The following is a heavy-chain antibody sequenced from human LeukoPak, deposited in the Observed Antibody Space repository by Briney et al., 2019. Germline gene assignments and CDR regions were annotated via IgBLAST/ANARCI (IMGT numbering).Heavy chain of an antibody. V-gene: IGHV4-59*12. CDR1: GGSISSYY. J-gene: IGHJ3*02. CDR3: ARDSVAGTKAFDI. CDR2: IYYSGST. Sequence: KPSETLSLTCTVSGGSISSYYWSWIRQPPGKGLEWIGYIYYSGSTNYNPSLKSRVTISVDKSKNQFSLKLSSVTAADTAVYYCARDSVAGTKAFDIWGQGTMVTVSS. D-gene: IGHD6-19*01.